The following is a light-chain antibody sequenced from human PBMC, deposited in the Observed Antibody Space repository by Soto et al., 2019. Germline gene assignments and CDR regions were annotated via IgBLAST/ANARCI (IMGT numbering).Light chain of an antibody. Sequence: EIVLTQSPGTLSLSPGERATLSCRASQSVASSSIAWYQQRLGQAPRLLIYGASNRATGIPDRFSGSGSGTDFTLTFSRLDPEDFAVYYCQHDGGSQGTFGQGTKVEIK. CDR2: GAS. CDR3: QHDGGSQGT. CDR1: QSVASSS. J-gene: IGKJ1*01. V-gene: IGKV3-20*01.